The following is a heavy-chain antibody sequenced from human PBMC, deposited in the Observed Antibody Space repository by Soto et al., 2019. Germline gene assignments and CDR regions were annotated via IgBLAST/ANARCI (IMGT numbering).Heavy chain of an antibody. V-gene: IGHV1-18*01. J-gene: IGHJ4*02. Sequence: GASVKVSCKASGYTFTSYGISWVRQAPGQGLEWMGWISAYNGNTNYAQKLQGRVTMTTDTSTSTAYMELRSLRSDDTAVYYCARAHWNYDEILRYYYFDDWGQGTLVTVSS. CDR1: GYTFTSYG. CDR2: ISAYNGNT. CDR3: ARAHWNYDEILRYYYFDD. D-gene: IGHD1-7*01.